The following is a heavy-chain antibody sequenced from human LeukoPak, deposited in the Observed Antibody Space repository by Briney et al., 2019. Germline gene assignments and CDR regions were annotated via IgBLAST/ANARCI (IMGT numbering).Heavy chain of an antibody. J-gene: IGHJ4*02. D-gene: IGHD1-26*01. Sequence: GGSLRLSCAASGFTFSSFAMNWVRQAPGKGLEWVAYISGTSGSIYYADSVKGRFSIARDNAKNSLYLQMNSLRAEDTAVYFRARDEPGGGATTNDYWGQGTLVTVSS. CDR1: GFTFSSFA. CDR2: ISGTSGSI. CDR3: ARDEPGGGATTNDY. V-gene: IGHV3-48*01.